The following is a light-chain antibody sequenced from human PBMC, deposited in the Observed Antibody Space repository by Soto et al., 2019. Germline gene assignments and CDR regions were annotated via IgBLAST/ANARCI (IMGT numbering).Light chain of an antibody. CDR3: QQANSFPHT. J-gene: IGKJ4*01. CDR2: AAS. CDR1: QDISSW. V-gene: IGKV1D-12*01. Sequence: DIQMTQSPPSVSASLGDRVTITCRTSQDISSWLAWYQQKPGKAPKVLIYAASSLQSGVPSRFSGSGSGTDFTLTINSLQPEDVATYFCQQANSFPHTFGGGTKVEIK.